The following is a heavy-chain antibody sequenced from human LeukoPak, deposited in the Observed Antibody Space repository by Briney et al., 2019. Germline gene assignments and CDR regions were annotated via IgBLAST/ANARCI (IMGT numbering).Heavy chain of an antibody. J-gene: IGHJ4*02. CDR3: ARGPGAVAYY. V-gene: IGHV4-59*01. D-gene: IGHD6-19*01. CDR1: GGSISSYY. Sequence: SETLSLTCTVSGGSISSYYWSWIRQPPGKGLEWIGYIYYSGSTNYNPSLKSRVTISVDTSKNQFSLKLSSVTAADTAAYYCARGPGAVAYYWGQGTLVTVSS. CDR2: IYYSGST.